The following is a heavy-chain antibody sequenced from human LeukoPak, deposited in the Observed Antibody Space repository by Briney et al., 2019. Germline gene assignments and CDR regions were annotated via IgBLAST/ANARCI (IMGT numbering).Heavy chain of an antibody. Sequence: SETLSLTCTVSGYSISSGYYWGWIRQPPGKGLEWIGSIYHSGSTYYNPSLKSRVTISVDTSKNQFSLKLSSVTAADTAVYYCARDGWLVFWGQGTMVTVSS. CDR1: GYSISSGYY. J-gene: IGHJ3*01. V-gene: IGHV4-38-2*02. CDR2: IYHSGST. CDR3: ARDGWLVF. D-gene: IGHD6-19*01.